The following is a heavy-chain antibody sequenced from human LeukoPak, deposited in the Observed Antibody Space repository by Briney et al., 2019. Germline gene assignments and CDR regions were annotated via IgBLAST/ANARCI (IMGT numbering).Heavy chain of an antibody. V-gene: IGHV4-59*08. CDR3: ARYFLVSFSNWFDP. Sequence: SETLSLTCTVSGGSISSYYWSWIRQPPGKGPEWIGYIYYSGSTNYNPSLKSRVTISVDTSKNQFSLKLSSVTAADTAVYYCARYFLVSFSNWFDPWGQGTLVTVSS. D-gene: IGHD3-16*02. CDR2: IYYSGST. J-gene: IGHJ5*02. CDR1: GGSISSYY.